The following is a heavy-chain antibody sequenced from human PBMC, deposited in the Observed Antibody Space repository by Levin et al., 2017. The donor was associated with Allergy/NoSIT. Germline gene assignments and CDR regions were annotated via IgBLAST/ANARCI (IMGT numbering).Heavy chain of an antibody. D-gene: IGHD2-15*01. CDR2: ITNRRRRYSR. CDR1: GFSFSDHY. V-gene: IGHV3-72*01. J-gene: IGHJ4*02. Sequence: PGESLKISCVASGFSFSDHYMDWVRQAPGKGLEWVGRITNRRRRYSRQYAAAVEGRFTISRDDSSSSVFLQMNNLKTEDTAVYDCGDIGGASGVDWGQGTRVTVSS. CDR3: GDIGGASGVD.